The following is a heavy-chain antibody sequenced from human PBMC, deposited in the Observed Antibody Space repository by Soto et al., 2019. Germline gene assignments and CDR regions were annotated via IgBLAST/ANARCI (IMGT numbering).Heavy chain of an antibody. Sequence: EVQLVESGGGLVKPGGSLRLSCAASGFTFSSYSMNWVRQAPGKGLEWVSSISSSSSYIYYADSVKGRFTISRDNAKNSLYLQMNSLRAEDTAVYYCARARWLQFGAREYWGQGTLVTVSA. CDR2: ISSSSSYI. J-gene: IGHJ4*02. V-gene: IGHV3-21*01. D-gene: IGHD5-12*01. CDR3: ARARWLQFGAREY. CDR1: GFTFSSYS.